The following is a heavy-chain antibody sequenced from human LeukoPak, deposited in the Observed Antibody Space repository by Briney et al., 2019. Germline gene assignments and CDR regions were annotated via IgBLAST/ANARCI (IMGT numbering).Heavy chain of an antibody. D-gene: IGHD5-12*01. CDR1: GGSISSYY. Sequence: SETLSLTCTVSGGSISSYYWSWIRQPPGKGLEWIGYIYYSGSTNYNPSLKSRVTISVGTSKNQFSLKLSSVTAADTAVYYCARVEPTGYSGYDGDNWFDPWGQGTLVTVSS. J-gene: IGHJ5*02. CDR3: ARVEPTGYSGYDGDNWFDP. CDR2: IYYSGST. V-gene: IGHV4-59*01.